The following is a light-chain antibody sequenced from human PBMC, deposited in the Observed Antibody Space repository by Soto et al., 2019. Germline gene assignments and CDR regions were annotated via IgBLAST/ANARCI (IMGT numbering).Light chain of an antibody. CDR2: GAF. Sequence: EIVLTQSPVTLSLSPGERATLSFRASQSVRSNLAWYQQKPGQAPSLLIYGAFTRVTGIPTRFSGTGSGTEFTLTISSLQSEDFALYYCQQYNDWPLTFGQGTKVDIK. J-gene: IGKJ1*01. CDR1: QSVRSN. CDR3: QQYNDWPLT. V-gene: IGKV3-15*01.